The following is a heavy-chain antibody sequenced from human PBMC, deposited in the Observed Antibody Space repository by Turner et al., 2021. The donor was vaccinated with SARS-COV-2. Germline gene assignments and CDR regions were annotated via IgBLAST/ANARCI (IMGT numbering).Heavy chain of an antibody. J-gene: IGHJ4*02. Sequence: VQLVESGGGLVKPGGSLRLSCAASGFPFSSYSMNWGRQAPEKGLEWVASINSGSSYIYYADSLKGRVTISRDKTKRSLFLQMNSLRVEDTAVYYCARGRDYYGSGTYYNYDYWGQGTLVTVSS. CDR2: INSGSSYI. CDR1: GFPFSSYS. CDR3: ARGRDYYGSGTYYNYDY. D-gene: IGHD3-10*01. V-gene: IGHV3-21*02.